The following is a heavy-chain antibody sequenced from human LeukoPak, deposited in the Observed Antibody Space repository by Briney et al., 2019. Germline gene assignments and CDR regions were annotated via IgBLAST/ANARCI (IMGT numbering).Heavy chain of an antibody. CDR2: VYYTGRT. Sequence: SETLSLTCSVSDGSITGYYWSWIRQPPGKGLEWISYVYYTGRTLYNPSLESRVTISVDTSKTQFSLKLTSVTAADTAVYYCARHIPVSYDAFDLWGRGTTVTVSS. J-gene: IGHJ3*01. CDR1: DGSITGYY. CDR3: ARHIPVSYDAFDL. V-gene: IGHV4-59*08. D-gene: IGHD6-19*01.